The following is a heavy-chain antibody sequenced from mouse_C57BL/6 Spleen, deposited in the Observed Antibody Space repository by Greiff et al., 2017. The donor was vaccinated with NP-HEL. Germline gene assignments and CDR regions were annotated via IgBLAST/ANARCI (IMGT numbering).Heavy chain of an antibody. Sequence: QVQLQQSGPGLVQPSQSLSITCTVSGFSLTSYGVHWVRQSPGKGLEWLGVIWRGGSTDYNAAFMSRLSITKDNSKSQVFFKMNSLQADDTAIYYCAKGDGYSYWYFDVWGTGTTVTVSS. V-gene: IGHV2-5*01. CDR2: IWRGGST. CDR1: GFSLTSYG. D-gene: IGHD2-3*01. J-gene: IGHJ1*03. CDR3: AKGDGYSYWYFDV.